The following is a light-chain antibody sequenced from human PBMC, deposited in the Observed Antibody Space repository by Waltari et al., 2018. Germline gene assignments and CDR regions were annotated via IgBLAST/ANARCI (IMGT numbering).Light chain of an antibody. CDR2: ASS. V-gene: IGKV1-8*01. CDR1: QGVGSY. Sequence: AIRLTQSPSSIAASTGDRVTITCRASQGVGSYLAWYQQKSGRAPKLLLYASSSLEAEVPSRFGGSGSGTEFTLTISCLQSEDFASYFCQQYYSYPVTFGQGTRV. J-gene: IGKJ1*01. CDR3: QQYYSYPVT.